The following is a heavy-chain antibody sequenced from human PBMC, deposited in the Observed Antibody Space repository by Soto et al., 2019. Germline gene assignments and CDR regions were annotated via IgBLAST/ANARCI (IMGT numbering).Heavy chain of an antibody. CDR2: IYYSGST. Sequence: PSETLSLTCTVSGGSVSSGSYYWSWIRQPPGKGLEWIGYIYYSGSTNYDPSLKSRVTISVDTSKNQFSLKLSSLTAADTAVYYCAREALGYCSTTTCYRYAFDIWGQGTMVTVSS. J-gene: IGHJ3*02. D-gene: IGHD2-2*01. CDR3: AREALGYCSTTTCYRYAFDI. V-gene: IGHV4-61*01. CDR1: GGSVSSGSYY.